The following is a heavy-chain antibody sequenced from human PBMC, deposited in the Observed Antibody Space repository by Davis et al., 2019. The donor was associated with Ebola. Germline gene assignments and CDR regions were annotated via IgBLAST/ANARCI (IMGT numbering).Heavy chain of an antibody. Sequence: AASVKVSCKASGYTFTSHAMHWVRQAPGQRLEWMGWINAGNGNTKYSQKFQGRVTITRDTSASTAYMELSSLRSEDTAVYYCARDTTYSSGSDIWGQGTMVTVSS. CDR2: INAGNGNT. D-gene: IGHD6-19*01. CDR3: ARDTTYSSGSDI. J-gene: IGHJ3*02. CDR1: GYTFTSHA. V-gene: IGHV1-3*01.